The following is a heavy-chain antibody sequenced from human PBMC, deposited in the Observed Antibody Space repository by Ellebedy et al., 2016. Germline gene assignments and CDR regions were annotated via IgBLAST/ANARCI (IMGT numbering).Heavy chain of an antibody. CDR2: ISSSSSTI. CDR1: GFTFSSYS. D-gene: IGHD1-26*01. J-gene: IGHJ4*02. V-gene: IGHV3-48*04. Sequence: GGSLRLSCAASGFTFSSYSMNWVRQAPGKGLEWVSYISSSSSTIYYADSVKGRFTISRDNAKNSLYLQMNSLRAEDTAVYYCATATGSYYPYWGQGTLVTVSS. CDR3: ATATGSYYPY.